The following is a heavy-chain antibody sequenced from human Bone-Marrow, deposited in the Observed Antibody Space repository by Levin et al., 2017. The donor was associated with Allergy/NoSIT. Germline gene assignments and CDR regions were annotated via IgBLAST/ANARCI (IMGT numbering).Heavy chain of an antibody. J-gene: IGHJ4*02. CDR3: ARAALGSSWYKF. Sequence: GASVKVSCKASGYTFTNYDIHWVRQATGQGLEWMGWMSPNSGDTGYAQKFQARLTMTRNTSISTAYMELRSLTSDDTAVYYCARAALGSSWYKFWGQGTLVTVSS. V-gene: IGHV1-8*01. D-gene: IGHD6-13*01. CDR2: MSPNSGDT. CDR1: GYTFTNYD.